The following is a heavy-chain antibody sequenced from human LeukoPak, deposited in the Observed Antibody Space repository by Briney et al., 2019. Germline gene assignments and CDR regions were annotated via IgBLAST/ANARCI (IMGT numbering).Heavy chain of an antibody. Sequence: GGSLRLSCAASGFTFSSYAMSWARQAPGKGLEYVSAISTNGDSTYYADSVKGRFTISRDNSKNTLFLQVGSLRADDMAVYYCARWGSTSCYDYWGQGTLVTVSS. V-gene: IGHV3-64*02. CDR2: ISTNGDST. D-gene: IGHD2-2*01. CDR1: GFTFSSYA. J-gene: IGHJ4*02. CDR3: ARWGSTSCYDY.